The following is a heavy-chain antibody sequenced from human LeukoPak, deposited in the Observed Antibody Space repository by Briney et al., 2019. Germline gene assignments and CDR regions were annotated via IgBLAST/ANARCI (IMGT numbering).Heavy chain of an antibody. CDR3: ARVGGEYSSSFFLDY. J-gene: IGHJ4*02. CDR1: GYTFTSNY. V-gene: IGHV1-2*02. Sequence: ASVKVSCTGSGYTFTSNYMHWEWLAPAQGQELVGCINPNSGGTNYAHKFQGSVTITRDTSINTTYMELSRLTTDDTAVYYCARVGGEYSSSFFLDYWGQGTLVTVSS. CDR2: INPNSGGT. D-gene: IGHD6-6*01.